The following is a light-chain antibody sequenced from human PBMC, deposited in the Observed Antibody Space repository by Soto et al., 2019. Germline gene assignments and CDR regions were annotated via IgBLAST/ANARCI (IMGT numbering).Light chain of an antibody. V-gene: IGKV3-15*01. J-gene: IGKJ5*01. CDR2: GAS. Sequence: EIVMTQSPATLSVSPGERATLSCRASQSVSSNLAWYQQKPGQAPRLLIYGASTRATGIPGRFSGSGSGTDFTLTISSLEPEDSAVYYCQQRHMWPITFGQGTRLEIK. CDR3: QQRHMWPIT. CDR1: QSVSSN.